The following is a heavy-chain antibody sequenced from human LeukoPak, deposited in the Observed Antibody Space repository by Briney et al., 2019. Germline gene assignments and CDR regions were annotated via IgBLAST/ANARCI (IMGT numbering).Heavy chain of an antibody. V-gene: IGHV1-2*02. D-gene: IGHD6-19*01. J-gene: IGHJ5*02. CDR3: ARPLGSSGWYLDDDWFDP. Sequence: GASVKVSCKASGYTFTGYYMHWVRQAPGQGLEWMGWINPNSGGTNYAQKFQGRVTITRDTSISTAYMELSRLRSDDTAVYYCARPLGSSGWYLDDDWFDPWGQGTLVTVSS. CDR2: INPNSGGT. CDR1: GYTFTGYY.